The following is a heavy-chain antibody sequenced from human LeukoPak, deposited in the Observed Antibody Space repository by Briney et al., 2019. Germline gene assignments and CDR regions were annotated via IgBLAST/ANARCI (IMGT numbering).Heavy chain of an antibody. J-gene: IGHJ6*02. CDR2: IIPIFGIA. CDR1: GGTFSSYA. Sequence: AASVKVSCEASGGTFSSYAISWVRQAPGQGLEWMGRIIPIFGIANYAQKFQGRVTITADKSTSTAYMELSSLRSEDTAVYYCARTGTYCSGGSCYWGYYYYGMDVWGQGTMVTVSS. D-gene: IGHD2-15*01. CDR3: ARTGTYCSGGSCYWGYYYYGMDV. V-gene: IGHV1-69*04.